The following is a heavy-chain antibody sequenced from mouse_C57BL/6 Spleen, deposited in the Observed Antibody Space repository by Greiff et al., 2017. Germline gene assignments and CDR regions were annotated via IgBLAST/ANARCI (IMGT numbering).Heavy chain of an antibody. J-gene: IGHJ3*01. CDR1: GYTFTSYW. V-gene: IGHV1-55*01. CDR3: ARYGDYDTFAY. D-gene: IGHD2-4*01. CDR2: IYPGSGST. Sequence: VQLQQPGAELVRPGSSVKLSCKASGYTFTSYWMDWVKQRPGQGLEWIGDIYPGSGSTNYNEKFKSKATLTVDTSSSTAYMQLSSLTSEDSAVYYCARYGDYDTFAYWGQGTLVTVSA.